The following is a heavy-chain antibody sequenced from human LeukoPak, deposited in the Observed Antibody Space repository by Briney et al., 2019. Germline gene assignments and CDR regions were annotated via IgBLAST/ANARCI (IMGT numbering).Heavy chain of an antibody. V-gene: IGHV4-34*01. CDR1: GGSFSGYY. D-gene: IGHD4-11*01. CDR3: ARELQPGAHFDY. J-gene: IGHJ4*02. Sequence: SETLSLTCAVYGGSFSGYYWSWIRQPPGKGLEWIGEINHSGSTNYNPSLKSRVTISVDTSKNQFSLKLSSVTAADTAVYYCARELQPGAHFDYWGQGTLVTVSS. CDR2: INHSGST.